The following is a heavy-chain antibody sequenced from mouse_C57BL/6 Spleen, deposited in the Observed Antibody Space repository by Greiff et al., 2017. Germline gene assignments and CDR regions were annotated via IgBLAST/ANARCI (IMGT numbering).Heavy chain of an antibody. D-gene: IGHD1-1*01. CDR1: GYTFTDYN. CDR2: INPNNGGT. V-gene: IGHV1-18*01. J-gene: IGHJ2*01. CDR3: TRARVCVTTVVNYFDY. Sequence: VQLQQSGPELVKPGASVKIPCKASGYTFTDYNMDWVKQSHGKSLEWIGDINPNNGGTIYNQKFKGKATLTVDKSSSTAYIELRSLTSDDTAVYYCTRARVCVTTVVNYFDYWGQGTTLTVSS.